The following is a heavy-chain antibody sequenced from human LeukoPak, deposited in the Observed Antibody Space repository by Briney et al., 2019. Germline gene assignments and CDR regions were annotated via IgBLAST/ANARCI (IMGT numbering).Heavy chain of an antibody. J-gene: IGHJ6*03. CDR3: AKGGYCGGTSCYFYYMDV. Sequence: GGSLRLSCAASGFTFSSYAMSWVRQAPGKGLEWVSGISGRGGSTYSADYLKGRFTISRDNSKNTLYLQMNNLRAVDTAEYYCAKGGYCGGTSCYFYYMDVWCKGTTVTVSS. CDR2: ISGRGGST. D-gene: IGHD2-2*01. V-gene: IGHV3-23*01. CDR1: GFTFSSYA.